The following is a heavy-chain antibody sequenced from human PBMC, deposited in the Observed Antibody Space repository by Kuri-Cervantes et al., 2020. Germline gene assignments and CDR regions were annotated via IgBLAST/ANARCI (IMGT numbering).Heavy chain of an antibody. J-gene: IGHJ5*02. Sequence: SQTLSLTCAVYGGSFSDYYWGWIRQPPGKGLEWIAHINHSGGTYYNPSLKSRVTMSVDTSKNQFSLKLSSVTAADTAVYYCARLVSYGSSVFFDPWGQGTLVTVSS. CDR1: GGSFSDYY. CDR2: INHSGGT. CDR3: ARLVSYGSSVFFDP. D-gene: IGHD6-6*01. V-gene: IGHV4-34*01.